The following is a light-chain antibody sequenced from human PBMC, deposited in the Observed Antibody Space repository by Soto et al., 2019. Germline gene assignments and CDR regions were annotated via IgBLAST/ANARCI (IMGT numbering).Light chain of an antibody. CDR2: ELS. CDR1: QSLLYCDGKTY. Sequence: DIVLTQTPLSLSVTPGQPASISCKSSQSLLYCDGKTYLYWCVQKPGQPPQLLIYELSNRFAGVPNRFTGSGSGTDLTLKISRVEAEDVGVYYCMQSIQLRTFGQGTKVEI. V-gene: IGKV2D-29*01. CDR3: MQSIQLRT. J-gene: IGKJ1*01.